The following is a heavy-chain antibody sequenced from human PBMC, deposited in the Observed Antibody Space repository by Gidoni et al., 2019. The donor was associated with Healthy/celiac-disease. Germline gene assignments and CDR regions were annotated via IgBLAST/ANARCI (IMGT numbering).Heavy chain of an antibody. CDR3: ARATVGVVTIDY. CDR1: GFTFSSYA. J-gene: IGHJ4*02. Sequence: QVQLVESGGGVVQPGRSLRLSCAASGFTFSSYAMHWVRQAPGKGLEWVAVISYDGSNKYYADSVKGRFTISRDNSKNTLYLQMNSLRAEDTAVYYCARATVGVVTIDYWGQGTLVTVSS. CDR2: ISYDGSNK. D-gene: IGHD2-21*02. V-gene: IGHV3-30*04.